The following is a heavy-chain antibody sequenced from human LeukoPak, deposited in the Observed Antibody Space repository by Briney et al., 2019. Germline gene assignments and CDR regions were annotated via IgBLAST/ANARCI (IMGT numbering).Heavy chain of an antibody. CDR1: GYTFSNYY. CDR3: AREIGPIQLHLWGSAFDY. D-gene: IGHD5-18*01. J-gene: IGHJ4*02. V-gene: IGHV1-46*01. CDR2: INPRGGST. Sequence: GASVKVSCKASGYTFSNYYIHWVRQAPGQGLEWTGIINPRGGSTSYAQKFQGRVSMTRDTSTSTIYMELSSLRSEDTAVYYCAREIGPIQLHLWGSAFDYWGQGTLVTVSS.